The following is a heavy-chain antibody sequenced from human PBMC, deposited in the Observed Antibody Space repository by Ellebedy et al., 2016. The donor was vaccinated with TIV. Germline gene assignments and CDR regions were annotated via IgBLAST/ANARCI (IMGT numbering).Heavy chain of an antibody. Sequence: GESLKISCAASGFTFSSYAMSCVRQAPGKGLEWVSAISSSGGGTYYTESVKGRFTISRDNSKNTLFLQMNSLRAEDTAVYYCATVSGMSSGGVEFWGQGTLVTVSS. CDR1: GFTFSSYA. CDR3: ATVSGMSSGGVEF. J-gene: IGHJ4*02. CDR2: ISSSGGGT. D-gene: IGHD6-6*01. V-gene: IGHV3-23*01.